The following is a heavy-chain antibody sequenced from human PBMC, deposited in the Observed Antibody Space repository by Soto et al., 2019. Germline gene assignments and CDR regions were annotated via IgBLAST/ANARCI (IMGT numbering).Heavy chain of an antibody. D-gene: IGHD3-9*01. Sequence: GGSLRLSCAASGFTVSSNYMSWVRQAPGKGLEWVSVIYSGGSTYYADSVKGRFTISRHNSKNRLYLQMNSLRAEDTAVYYCASCSISNYDILTGYILHYYMDVWGKGTTVTVSS. CDR3: ASCSISNYDILTGYILHYYMDV. V-gene: IGHV3-53*04. J-gene: IGHJ6*03. CDR2: IYSGGST. CDR1: GFTVSSNY.